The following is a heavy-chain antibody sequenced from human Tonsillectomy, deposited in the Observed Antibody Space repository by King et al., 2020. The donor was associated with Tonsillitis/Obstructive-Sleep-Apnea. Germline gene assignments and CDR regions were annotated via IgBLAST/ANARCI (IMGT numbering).Heavy chain of an antibody. Sequence: QLVQSGTEVKKPGASVKVSCKASGYTFTGYYMHWVRQAPGQGLEWMGWIRPNSGGTKYAQKFQGRVTMTRDTSISTAYMELSRLRSDDTAVYYCTRGGDSGSFDSWGQGTLVTVSS. CDR1: GYTFTGYY. J-gene: IGHJ5*01. CDR3: TRGGDSGSFDS. D-gene: IGHD4-17*01. V-gene: IGHV1-2*02. CDR2: IRPNSGGT.